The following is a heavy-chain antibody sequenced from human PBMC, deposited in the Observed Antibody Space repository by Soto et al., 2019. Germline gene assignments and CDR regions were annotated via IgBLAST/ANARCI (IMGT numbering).Heavy chain of an antibody. J-gene: IGHJ4*02. CDR1: GGSISRSGYF. CDR2: IYDSGST. CDR3: ARSSRSYFDY. V-gene: IGHV4-31*03. Sequence: QVQLQEAGPGLVKPSQTLSLTCTVSGGSISRSGYFWSWIRQHPGKGLEWIGYIYDSGSTYYNPSLKSRVSLSVDTSKNQFSLNLTSVTAADTAMYYCARSSRSYFDYWGQGTLVTASS.